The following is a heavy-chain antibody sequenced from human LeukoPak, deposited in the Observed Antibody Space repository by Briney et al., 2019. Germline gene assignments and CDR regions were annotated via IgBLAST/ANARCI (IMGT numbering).Heavy chain of an antibody. V-gene: IGHV3-23*01. CDR1: GFTFSSYA. J-gene: IGHJ4*02. CDR3: ARGYYSSSRFDS. Sequence: GGSLRLSCAASGFTFSSYAMSWVRQAPGKGLEWVSAISGSGGSTYYADSVKGRFTISRDNAENTLYMRMNSLRPEDTAVYYCARGYYSSSRFDSWGQGTLVTVSS. D-gene: IGHD6-13*01. CDR2: ISGSGGST.